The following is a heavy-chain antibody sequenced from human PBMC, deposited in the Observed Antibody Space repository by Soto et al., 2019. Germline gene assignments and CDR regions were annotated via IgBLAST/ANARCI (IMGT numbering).Heavy chain of an antibody. CDR2: IYPGDSDT. CDR1: GYSFTSYW. D-gene: IGHD3-10*01. J-gene: IGHJ4*02. CDR3: ARRVYYGSGSFPHFDY. Sequence: GESLKISCKGSGYSFTSYWIGWVRQMPGKGLEWMGIIYPGDSDTRYSPSFQGQVTISADKSISTAYLQWSSLKASDTAMYYCARRVYYGSGSFPHFDYWGQGTLVTVSS. V-gene: IGHV5-51*01.